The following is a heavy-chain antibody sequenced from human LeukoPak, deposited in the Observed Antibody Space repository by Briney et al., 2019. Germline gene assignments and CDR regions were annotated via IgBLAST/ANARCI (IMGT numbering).Heavy chain of an antibody. CDR2: VSYDGSDK. J-gene: IGHJ4*02. V-gene: IGHV3-30*18. CDR3: AKTQTNRYYYFDY. Sequence: GGSLRLSCAASGFTFSSYGMHWVRQAPGKGLEWVAIVSYDGSDKYYADSVKGRFTISRDNSKNTLYLQMNSLRPEDTAVYYCAKTQTNRYYYFDYWGQGTLVTVSS. CDR1: GFTFSSYG. D-gene: IGHD1-26*01.